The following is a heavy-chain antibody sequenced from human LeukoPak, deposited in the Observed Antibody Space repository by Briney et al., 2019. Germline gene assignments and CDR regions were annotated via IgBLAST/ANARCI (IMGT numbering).Heavy chain of an antibody. CDR3: ARELFDFDY. CDR2: FTGSGNST. D-gene: IGHD3-10*01. Sequence: GGSLRLSSAVSGFTLCTYAVTRVGGSAGKRVEWCSEFTGSGNSTYYADSVKGRFTISRDNSKNTLYLQMNSLRAEDTAVYYCARELFDFDYWGQGTLVTVSS. CDR1: GFTLCTYA. J-gene: IGHJ4*02. V-gene: IGHV3-23*01.